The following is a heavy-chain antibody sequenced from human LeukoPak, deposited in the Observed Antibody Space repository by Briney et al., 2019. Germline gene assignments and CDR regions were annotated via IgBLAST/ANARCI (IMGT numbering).Heavy chain of an antibody. Sequence: ASVKVSCKASGYTFTSYDINWVRQATGQGLEWMGWMNPNSGNTGYAQKFQGRVTMTRNTSISTAYMELSSLRSEDTAVYYCASGRSGSYSRYYYGMDVWGQGTTVTVSS. CDR1: GYTFTSYD. J-gene: IGHJ6*02. CDR3: ASGRSGSYSRYYYGMDV. D-gene: IGHD3-10*01. CDR2: MNPNSGNT. V-gene: IGHV1-8*01.